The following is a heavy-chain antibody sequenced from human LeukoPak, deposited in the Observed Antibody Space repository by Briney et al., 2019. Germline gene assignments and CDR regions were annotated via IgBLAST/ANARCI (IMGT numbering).Heavy chain of an antibody. Sequence: SETLSLTCTVFGDSVTGYYLNWVRQPPGKGLEWIGHIYKIGTTNYNPSLKSRLTISAHTSKKQFSLKLRSVTAADTAVYYCVIGVGWQPDYWGQGALVTVSS. CDR1: GDSVTGYY. CDR2: IYKIGTT. D-gene: IGHD2-15*01. CDR3: VIGVGWQPDY. J-gene: IGHJ4*02. V-gene: IGHV4-59*02.